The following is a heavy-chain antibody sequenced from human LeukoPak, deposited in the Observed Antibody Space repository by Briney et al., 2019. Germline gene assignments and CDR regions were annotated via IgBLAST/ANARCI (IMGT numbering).Heavy chain of an antibody. CDR3: ASDSSGWYGTPLGY. Sequence: GGSLRLSCAVSGFTVSSNYMSWVRQAPGKGLEWVSVIYSGGSTYYADSVKGRFTISRDNSKNTLYLQMNSLRAEDTAVYYCASDSSGWYGTPLGYWGQGTLVTVSS. D-gene: IGHD6-19*01. CDR1: GFTVSSNY. J-gene: IGHJ4*02. V-gene: IGHV3-66*01. CDR2: IYSGGST.